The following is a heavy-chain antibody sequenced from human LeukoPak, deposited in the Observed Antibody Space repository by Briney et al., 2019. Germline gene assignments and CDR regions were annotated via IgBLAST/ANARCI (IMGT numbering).Heavy chain of an antibody. V-gene: IGHV1-69*05. Sequence: SVRVSCKASGGTSNSFAISWVRQAPGQGLEWMGRIITNFGAAKYAQRFQGRLTFSTGASPSTVYMELSSLTSGDKAVNYCGRGSAFDIWGQGTMVTVSS. CDR2: IITNFGAA. J-gene: IGHJ3*02. CDR1: GGTSNSFA. CDR3: GRGSAFDI.